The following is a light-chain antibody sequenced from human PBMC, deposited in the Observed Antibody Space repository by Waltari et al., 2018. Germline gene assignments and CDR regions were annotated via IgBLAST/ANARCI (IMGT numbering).Light chain of an antibody. CDR1: QSFSRT. CDR3: QHYVRLPVT. CDR2: GAA. Sequence: EIVLTQSPRHLSLSPGERATLPCRASQSFSRTLAWYQQKPGQAPRLLIYGAATRATGIPERFSGGGSGTDFSLTISRLELEDFAVYYCQHYVRLPVTFGQGTKVEIK. V-gene: IGKV3-20*01. J-gene: IGKJ1*01.